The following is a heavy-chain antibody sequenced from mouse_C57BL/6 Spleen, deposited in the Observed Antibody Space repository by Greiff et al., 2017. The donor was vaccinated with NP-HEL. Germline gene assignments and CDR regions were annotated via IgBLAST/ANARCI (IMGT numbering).Heavy chain of an antibody. CDR3: ARHRLGTGYFDY. J-gene: IGHJ2*01. CDR2: ISSGGSYT. CDR1: GFTFSSYG. V-gene: IGHV5-6*01. D-gene: IGHD4-1*01. Sequence: EVKLVESGGDLVKPGGSLKLSCAASGFTFSSYGMSWVRQTPDKRLEWVATISSGGSYTYYPDSVKGRFTISRDNAKNTLYLQMSSLKSEDTAMYYCARHRLGTGYFDYWGQGTTLTVSS.